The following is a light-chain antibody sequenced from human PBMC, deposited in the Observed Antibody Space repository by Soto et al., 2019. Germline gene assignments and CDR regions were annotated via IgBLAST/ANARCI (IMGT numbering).Light chain of an antibody. Sequence: DVVMTQSPLSLTVTLGQPASISCRSSESLVYKDEKLNLNWCQQRPDQSPRRLIYKVSTWDSGVPGRFSGSGSGTDFTLKISKVEAEDVGVYYCMQATHWPYTFGQGTKLEIE. J-gene: IGKJ2*01. CDR2: KVS. V-gene: IGKV2D-30*01. CDR3: MQATHWPYT. CDR1: ESLVYKDEKLN.